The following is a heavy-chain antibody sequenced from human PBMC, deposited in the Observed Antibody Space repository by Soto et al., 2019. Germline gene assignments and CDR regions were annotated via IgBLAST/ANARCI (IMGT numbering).Heavy chain of an antibody. Sequence: GGSLRLSCAASGFTFSSYWMHWVRQAPGKGLVWVSRINSDGSSTSYADSVKGRFTISRDNAKNTLYLQMNSLRAEDTAVYYCARGPTQTFYDFWSGSLFDYWGQGTLVTVFS. CDR2: INSDGSST. V-gene: IGHV3-74*01. J-gene: IGHJ4*02. CDR3: ARGPTQTFYDFWSGSLFDY. D-gene: IGHD3-3*01. CDR1: GFTFSSYW.